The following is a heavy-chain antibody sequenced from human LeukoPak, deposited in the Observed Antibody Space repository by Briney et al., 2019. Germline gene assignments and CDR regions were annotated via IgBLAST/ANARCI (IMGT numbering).Heavy chain of an antibody. CDR2: IYTYNGNA. CDR3: ARDSSPVAGVGLF. V-gene: IGHV1-18*01. Sequence: GASVKVSCKASGYTFSAYGISWVRQAPGQGLEWMGWIYTYNGNANYAEHLQGRVTLTSDSSTTTVYMELKNLTSDDTAVYYCARDSSPVAGVGLFWGQGTLVTASS. CDR1: GYTFSAYG. J-gene: IGHJ4*02. D-gene: IGHD6-19*01.